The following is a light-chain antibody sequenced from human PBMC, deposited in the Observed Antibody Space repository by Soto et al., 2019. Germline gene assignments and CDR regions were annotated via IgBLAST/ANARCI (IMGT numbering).Light chain of an antibody. Sequence: IMMTQSPATLSMTPGERATLSCRASQSVSSRLAWYQQKRGQAPRLLIYDASTRATGIPARFSGSGSGTEFNLTISSLQSEDFAIYYCRHYNNWPPETFGQGTKVDI. CDR3: RHYNNWPPET. CDR1: QSVSSR. CDR2: DAS. J-gene: IGKJ1*01. V-gene: IGKV3-15*01.